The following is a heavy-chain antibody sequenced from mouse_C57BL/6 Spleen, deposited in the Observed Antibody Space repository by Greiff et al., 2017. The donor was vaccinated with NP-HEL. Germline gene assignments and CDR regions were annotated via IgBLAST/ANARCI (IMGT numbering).Heavy chain of an antibody. Sequence: VQLKQSGPELVKPGASVKISCKASGYTFTDHYMNWVKQSHGKSLEWIGDINPNNGGTSYNQKFMGKATLTVDKSSSTAYMELRSLTSEDAAVYYCAREGGIYYYERYFDVWGTGTTVTVSS. CDR1: GYTFTDHY. D-gene: IGHD1-1*01. CDR3: AREGGIYYYERYFDV. V-gene: IGHV1-26*01. J-gene: IGHJ1*03. CDR2: INPNNGGT.